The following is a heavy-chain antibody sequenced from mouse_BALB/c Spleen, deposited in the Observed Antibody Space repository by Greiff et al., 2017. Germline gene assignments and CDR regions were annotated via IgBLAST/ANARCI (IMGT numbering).Heavy chain of an antibody. V-gene: IGHV5-6-5*01. CDR2: ISSGGST. D-gene: IGHD1-1*01. CDR1: GFTFSSYA. Sequence: EVMLVESGGGLVKPGGSLKLSCAASGFTFSSYAMSWVRQTPEKRLEWVASISSGGSTYYPDSVKGRFTISRDNARNILYLQMSSLRSEDTAMYYCADYYGSGAWFAYWGQGTLVTVSA. J-gene: IGHJ3*01. CDR3: ADYYGSGAWFAY.